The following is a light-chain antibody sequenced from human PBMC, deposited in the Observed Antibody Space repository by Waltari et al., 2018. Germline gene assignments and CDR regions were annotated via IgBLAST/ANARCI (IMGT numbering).Light chain of an antibody. CDR3: YSTDFSGHDRV. CDR2: EDI. CDR1: ALSKKY. J-gene: IGLJ3*02. Sequence: SYELTQPPSVSVSPGQTARITSSGDALSKKYAYWYQQTSGQAPVLVIYEDIKRPTGIPERFSGSSSGTTATLTISGAHVDDEADYYCYSTDFSGHDRVFGGGTKLTIL. V-gene: IGLV3-10*01.